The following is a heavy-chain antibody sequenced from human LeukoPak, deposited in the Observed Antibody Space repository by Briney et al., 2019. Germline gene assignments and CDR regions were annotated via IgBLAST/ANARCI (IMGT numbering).Heavy chain of an antibody. V-gene: IGHV3-7*01. D-gene: IGHD2-15*01. Sequence: GGPRRFSGTTSGFTFGNYWRNGFRKAPGRGREGVATLRQDGSQKYYVDSVKARFTISRDNAKNSLYLQMNSLRADDTAVYYCGSPPLGYCTGGSCSSDPWAQGTLVTVSS. CDR1: GFTFGNYW. CDR2: LRQDGSQK. J-gene: IGHJ5*02. CDR3: GSPPLGYCTGGSCSSDP.